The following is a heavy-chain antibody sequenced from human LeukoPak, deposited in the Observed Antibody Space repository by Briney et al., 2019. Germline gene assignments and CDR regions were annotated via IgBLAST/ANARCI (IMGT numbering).Heavy chain of an antibody. CDR3: ARDLGYYYDSSGFARSQNAFDI. J-gene: IGHJ3*02. CDR1: GGSFSGYY. Sequence: SETLSLTCAVYGGSFSGYYWSWIRQPPGKGLEWIGEINHSGSTNYNPSLKSRVTISVDTSKNQFSLKLSSVTAADTAVYYCARDLGYYYDSSGFARSQNAFDIWGQGTMVTVSS. V-gene: IGHV4-34*01. D-gene: IGHD3-22*01. CDR2: INHSGST.